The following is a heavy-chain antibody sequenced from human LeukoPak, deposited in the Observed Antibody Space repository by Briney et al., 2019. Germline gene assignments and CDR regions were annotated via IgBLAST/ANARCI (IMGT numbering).Heavy chain of an antibody. CDR1: GGSISSYY. CDR3: ARRRILTGYYGMDV. D-gene: IGHD3-9*01. CDR2: IYTSGST. J-gene: IGHJ6*02. Sequence: SETLSLTCTVSGGSISSYYWSWIRQPAGKGLEWIGRIYTSGSTNYNPSLKSRVTMSVDTSKNQFSLKLSSVTAADTAVYYCARRRILTGYYGMDVWGQGTTVTVSS. V-gene: IGHV4-4*07.